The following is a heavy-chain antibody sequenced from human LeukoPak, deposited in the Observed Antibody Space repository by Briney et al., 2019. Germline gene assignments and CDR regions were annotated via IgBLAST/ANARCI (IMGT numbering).Heavy chain of an antibody. J-gene: IGHJ3*02. V-gene: IGHV3-23*01. Sequence: PGGSLRLSCAASGFSFSSYAMTWVRQAPGKGLEWVSGISSSGGSTYYADSVKGRFTISRDNSKNTLYLQMNSLRAEDTAVYYCARDTGSEAFDIWGQGTMVTVSS. CDR3: ARDTGSEAFDI. D-gene: IGHD4-11*01. CDR2: ISSSGGST. CDR1: GFSFSSYA.